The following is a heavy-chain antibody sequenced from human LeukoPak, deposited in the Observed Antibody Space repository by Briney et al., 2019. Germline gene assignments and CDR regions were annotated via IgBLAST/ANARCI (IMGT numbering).Heavy chain of an antibody. J-gene: IGHJ4*02. D-gene: IGHD3-9*01. CDR2: INAGNGNT. CDR1: GGTFSSYA. Sequence: ASVKVSCKASGGTFSSYAISWVRQAPGQGLEWMGWINAGNGNTKYSQKFQGRVTITRDTSASTAYMELSSLRSEDTAVYYCARPGDILTGYYIGFDYWGQGTLVTVSS. V-gene: IGHV1-3*01. CDR3: ARPGDILTGYYIGFDY.